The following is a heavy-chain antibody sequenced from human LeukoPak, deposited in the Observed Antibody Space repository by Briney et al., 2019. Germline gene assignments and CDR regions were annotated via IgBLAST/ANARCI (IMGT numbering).Heavy chain of an antibody. J-gene: IGHJ4*02. CDR3: ARVGLRSSGSYYFDY. CDR2: IRYDGSNK. CDR1: GFTFSSYW. V-gene: IGHV3-30*02. D-gene: IGHD1-26*01. Sequence: GGSLRLSCAASGFTFSSYWMHWVRQAPGKGLEWVAFIRYDGSNKYYADSVKGRFTISRDNSKNTLYLQMNSLRAEDTAVYYCARVGLRSSGSYYFDYWGQGTLVTVSS.